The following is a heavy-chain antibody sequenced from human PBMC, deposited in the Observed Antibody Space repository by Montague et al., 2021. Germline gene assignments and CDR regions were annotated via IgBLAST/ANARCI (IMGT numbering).Heavy chain of an antibody. V-gene: IGHV3-30-3*01. CDR1: GYTFSTFP. Sequence: SLRLSCAASGYTFSTFPMHWVRQAPGKGLERVALISHDGSNKYYADSVRGRFTVSRDNSKNTLYLQTSSLRADDTAVYYCARWRVYYDSSGYAAWGRGTLVTVSS. CDR3: ARWRVYYDSSGYAA. J-gene: IGHJ5*02. CDR2: ISHDGSNK. D-gene: IGHD3-22*01.